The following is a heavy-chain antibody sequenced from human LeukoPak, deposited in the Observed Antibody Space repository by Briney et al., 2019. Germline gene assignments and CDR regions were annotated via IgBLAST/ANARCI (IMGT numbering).Heavy chain of an antibody. CDR2: IYPGDSDT. V-gene: IGHV5-51*01. CDR3: ARLTRYCSGDSCYFDY. D-gene: IGHD2-15*01. Sequence: GESLKISCKGSGYTFTNCWIGWVRQLPGKGLEWMGIIYPGDSDTRYSPSFQGQVTISADKSINTAYLQWSSLKASDTAIYYCARLTRYCSGDSCYFDYWGQGTLVTVSS. J-gene: IGHJ4*02. CDR1: GYTFTNCW.